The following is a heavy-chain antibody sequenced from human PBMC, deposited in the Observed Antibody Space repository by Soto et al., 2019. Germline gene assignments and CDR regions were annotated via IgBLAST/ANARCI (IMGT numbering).Heavy chain of an antibody. CDR3: VKDMGGVLRAVYDS. Sequence: EVQLVESGGGLVQPGRSLRLSCAASGFSFDEYAMHWVRQAPGKGLEWVSGISWNSGGFDYADAVRGRFTISRDNAGNSLFLQMHRLRPEDTALYYCVKDMGGVLRAVYDSWGQGTLVTVSS. V-gene: IGHV3-9*01. CDR1: GFSFDEYA. D-gene: IGHD3-16*01. J-gene: IGHJ4*02. CDR2: ISWNSGGF.